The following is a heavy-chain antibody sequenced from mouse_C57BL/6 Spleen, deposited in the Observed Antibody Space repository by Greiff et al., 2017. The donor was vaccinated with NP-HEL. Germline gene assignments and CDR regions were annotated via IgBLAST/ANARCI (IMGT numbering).Heavy chain of an antibody. J-gene: IGHJ1*03. CDR3: ARHEVNYYYGSSSWYFDV. V-gene: IGHV1-62-2*01. Sequence: VQLQQSGAELVKPGASVKLSCKASGYTFTEYTIHWVKQRSGQGLEWIGWFYPGSGSIKYNEKFKDKATLTADKSSSTVYMELSRLTSEDSAVYFCARHEVNYYYGSSSWYFDVWGTGTTVTVSS. D-gene: IGHD1-1*01. CDR2: FYPGSGSI. CDR1: GYTFTEYT.